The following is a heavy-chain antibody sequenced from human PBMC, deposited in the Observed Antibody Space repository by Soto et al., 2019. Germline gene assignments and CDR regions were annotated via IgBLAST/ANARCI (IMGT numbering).Heavy chain of an antibody. D-gene: IGHD6-19*01. Sequence: GGSLRLSCAASGFTVSSNYMSWVRQAPGKGLGWSSYITSDTNTIKYADSVKGRFTISRDNAKNLVYLQMNSLRDEDTAVYFCARSVEGHFDYWGQGTVVTVSS. CDR3: ARSVEGHFDY. CDR1: GFTVSSNY. CDR2: ITSDTNTI. J-gene: IGHJ4*02. V-gene: IGHV3-48*02.